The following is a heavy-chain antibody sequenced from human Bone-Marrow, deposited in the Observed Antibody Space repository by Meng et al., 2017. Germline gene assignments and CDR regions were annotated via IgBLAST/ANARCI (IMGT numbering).Heavy chain of an antibody. Sequence: LSLTCVVSGGSFSDYYWSWIRQPPGKGLEWVSSISSSSSYIYYADSVKGRFTISRDNAKNSLYLQMNSLRAEDTAVYYCARDGEFLYGSGSYLDYWGQGTLVTVSS. J-gene: IGHJ4*02. CDR3: ARDGEFLYGSGSYLDY. CDR2: ISSSSSYI. CDR1: GGSFSDYY. V-gene: IGHV3-11*06. D-gene: IGHD3-10*01.